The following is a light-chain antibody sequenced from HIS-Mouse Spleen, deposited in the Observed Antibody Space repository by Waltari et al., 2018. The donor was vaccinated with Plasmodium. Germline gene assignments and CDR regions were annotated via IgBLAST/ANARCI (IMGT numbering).Light chain of an antibody. CDR1: KLGDRY. CDR2: QDS. Sequence: SYELTQPPSVSVSPGQTASITCPGAKLGDRYACLYQQKPGQSPVLVIYQDSKRPYGIPERFSGSNSGNTATLTISGTQAMDEADYYCQAWDSSVVFGGGTKLTVL. V-gene: IGLV3-1*01. J-gene: IGLJ2*01. CDR3: QAWDSSVV.